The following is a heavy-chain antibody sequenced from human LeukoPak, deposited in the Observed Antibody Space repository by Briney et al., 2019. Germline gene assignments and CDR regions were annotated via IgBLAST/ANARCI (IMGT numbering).Heavy chain of an antibody. V-gene: IGHV4-59*11. D-gene: IGHD3-22*01. CDR1: GGSISSHY. Sequence: SETLSLTCTVSGGSISSHYSSCIRQPPRKGLEWIGYIYYSGSTNYNPSLKSRLTISVDTSKNRFSLKLSSVTAADTAVYYCARDLGDSSGYYEGCFDYWGQGTLVTVSS. J-gene: IGHJ4*02. CDR2: IYYSGST. CDR3: ARDLGDSSGYYEGCFDY.